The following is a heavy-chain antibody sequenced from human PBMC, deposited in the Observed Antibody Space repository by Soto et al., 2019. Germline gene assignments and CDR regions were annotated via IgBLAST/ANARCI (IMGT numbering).Heavy chain of an antibody. CDR2: ISGSGGST. CDR1: GFTFSSYA. CDR3: AKDSSYYILTGYYGVLFYFDY. Sequence: EVQLLESGGGLVQPGGSLRLSCAASGFTFSSYAISWVRQAPGKGLEWVSVISGSGGSTYYADSVKGRFTISRDNSKNTLYLQMNSLRAEDTAVYYCAKDSSYYILTGYYGVLFYFDYWGQGTLVTVSS. J-gene: IGHJ4*02. D-gene: IGHD3-9*01. V-gene: IGHV3-23*01.